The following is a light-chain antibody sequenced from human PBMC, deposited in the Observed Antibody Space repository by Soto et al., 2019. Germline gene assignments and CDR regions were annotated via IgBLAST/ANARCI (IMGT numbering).Light chain of an antibody. CDR1: QNFGSY. J-gene: IGKJ4*01. V-gene: IGKV1-39*01. CDR2: TAS. Sequence: DIQMTQSPSSLSASVGDRVTITCRASQNFGSYLNWYQQKPGKAPKLLITTASTLQSGVPSRFSGGSSATDFTLTISRLQPEDFATYYCQQSDSTPLTFGGGTKVEIK. CDR3: QQSDSTPLT.